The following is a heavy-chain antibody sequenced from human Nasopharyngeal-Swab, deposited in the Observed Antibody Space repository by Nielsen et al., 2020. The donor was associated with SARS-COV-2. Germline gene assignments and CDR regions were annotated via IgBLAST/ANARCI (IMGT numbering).Heavy chain of an antibody. CDR2: ISYDGSNK. V-gene: IGHV3-30*03. D-gene: IGHD6-6*01. CDR3: ARVSSSSTTNWFDP. J-gene: IGHJ5*02. Sequence: WIRQPPGKGLEWVAVISYDGSNKYYADSVKGRFTISRDNSKNTLYLQMNSLRAEDMAVYYCARVSSSSTTNWFDPWGQGTLVTVSS.